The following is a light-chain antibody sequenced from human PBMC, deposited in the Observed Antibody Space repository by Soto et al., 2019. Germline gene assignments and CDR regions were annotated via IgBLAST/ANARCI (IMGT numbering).Light chain of an antibody. CDR2: GAS. J-gene: IGKJ1*01. Sequence: EIVLTQSPGTLSLSPGERATLSCRASQSFSSNYLAWYQQKPGQAPRLLIYGASSRATGIPDRFSGGGSATDFTLTISRLEPEDSAIYYCQQYGSWTFGQGTKVEIK. CDR3: QQYGSWT. CDR1: QSFSSNY. V-gene: IGKV3-20*01.